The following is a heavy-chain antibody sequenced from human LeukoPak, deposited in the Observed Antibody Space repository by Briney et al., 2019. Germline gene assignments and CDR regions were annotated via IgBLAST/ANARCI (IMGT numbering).Heavy chain of an antibody. J-gene: IGHJ4*02. D-gene: IGHD3-10*01. CDR1: GGSISSYY. Sequence: SSETLSLTCTVSGGSISSYYWSWIRQPPGKGLEWIGYIYYSGSTNYNPSLKSRVTISVDTSKNQFSLKLSSVTAADTAVYYCARRSGSGSGSYLFDYWGQGTLVTVSS. CDR3: ARRSGSGSGSYLFDY. CDR2: IYYSGST. V-gene: IGHV4-59*01.